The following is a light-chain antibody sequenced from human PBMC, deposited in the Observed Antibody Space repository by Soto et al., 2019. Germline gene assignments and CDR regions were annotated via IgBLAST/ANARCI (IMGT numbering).Light chain of an antibody. CDR1: SRDVGAYDY. Sequence: QSVLTQPASVSGSPGQSITISCTGTSRDVGAYDYVSWYLQYPDKAPQLLIYYVDHRPSGVSSRFSGSKSGNTASLTISGLQAEDEGDYYCCSYADGSIYFFGTSPKVAVL. V-gene: IGLV2-14*03. J-gene: IGLJ1*01. CDR3: CSYADGSIYF. CDR2: YVD.